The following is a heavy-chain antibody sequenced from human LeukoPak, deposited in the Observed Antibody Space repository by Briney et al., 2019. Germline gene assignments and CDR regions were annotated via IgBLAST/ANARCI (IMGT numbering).Heavy chain of an antibody. CDR2: ISSSSSYI. Sequence: GGSLRLSCAASGFTFSSYSMNWVRQAPGKGLEWVSSISSSSSYIYYADSVKGRFTISRDNAKNSLYLQMNSLRAEGTAVYFCAKRGVVIRVILVGFHKQAYYFDSWGQGAPVTVSS. J-gene: IGHJ4*02. D-gene: IGHD3-22*01. CDR1: GFTFSSYS. CDR3: AKRGVVIRVILVGFHKQAYYFDS. V-gene: IGHV3-21*01.